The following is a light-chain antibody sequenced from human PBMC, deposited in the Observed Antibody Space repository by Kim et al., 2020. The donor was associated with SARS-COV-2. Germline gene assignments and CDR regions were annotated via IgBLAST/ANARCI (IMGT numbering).Light chain of an antibody. CDR3: QQYNEWPRT. J-gene: IGKJ1*01. V-gene: IGKV3-15*01. Sequence: EIIMTQSPATLSLSPGERATLSCRASQNIDNKLAWYQQKPGQAPRLLIHGASTRATGIPASLSGSGSGTEFILTINSLQSEDFAVYYCQQYNEWPRTFGQGAKVDIK. CDR2: GAS. CDR1: QNIDNK.